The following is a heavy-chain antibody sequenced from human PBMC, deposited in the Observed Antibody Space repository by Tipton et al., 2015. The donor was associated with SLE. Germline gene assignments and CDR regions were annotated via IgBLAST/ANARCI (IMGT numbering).Heavy chain of an antibody. CDR3: ARGAYSDRSGYFDP. CDR1: GGAISSGFYY. J-gene: IGHJ5*02. CDR2: IYYTGST. Sequence: TLSLTCTVSGGAISSGFYYWSWIRQPPGKGLEWIGYIYYTGSTYYNPSLKSRITMSIDTSTHHFSLKLRSVTAADTAVYYCARGAYSDRSGYFDPWGQGTLVTVSS. V-gene: IGHV4-30-4*01. D-gene: IGHD3-22*01.